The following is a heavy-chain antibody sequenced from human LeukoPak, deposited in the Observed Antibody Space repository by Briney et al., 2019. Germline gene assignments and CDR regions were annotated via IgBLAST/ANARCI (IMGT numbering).Heavy chain of an antibody. CDR1: GGSVGSGSYY. V-gene: IGHV4-61*01. J-gene: IGHJ4*02. CDR3: ARTGSTVTMLYPFDH. Sequence: SETLSLTCTVSGGSVGSGSYYWSWIRQPPGKGLEWIGYIYYSGSTNYNPSLKSRVSISVDTSKNQFSLKLSSVTAADTAVYYCARTGSTVTMLYPFDHWGQGTLVTVSS. CDR2: IYYSGST. D-gene: IGHD4-17*01.